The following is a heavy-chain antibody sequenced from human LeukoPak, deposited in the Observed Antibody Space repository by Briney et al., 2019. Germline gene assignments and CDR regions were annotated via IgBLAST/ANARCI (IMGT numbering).Heavy chain of an antibody. CDR3: ARGSPPYPDSSGYYYDY. J-gene: IGHJ4*02. Sequence: SETLSLTCAVSGYSISSGYYWGWIRQPPGKGLEWIGSIYHRGNTYYGPSLKSRVTISVDTSKNQFSLRLRSVTAADTAVYYCARGSPPYPDSSGYYYDYWGRGTLVTVSS. CDR2: IYHRGNT. CDR1: GYSISSGYY. D-gene: IGHD3-22*01. V-gene: IGHV4-38-2*01.